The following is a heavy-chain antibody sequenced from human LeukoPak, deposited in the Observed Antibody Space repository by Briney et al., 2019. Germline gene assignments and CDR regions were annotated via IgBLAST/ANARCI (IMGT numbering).Heavy chain of an antibody. CDR3: AKDPSFSGWYDAFDI. CDR1: GFTFSSYA. Sequence: GGSLRLSCAASGFTFSSYAMSWVRQAPGKGLEWVSIISGSGGSTYYADSVKGRFTISRDNSKNTLYLQMNSLRAEDTAVYYCAKDPSFSGWYDAFDIWGQGTMVTVSS. V-gene: IGHV3-23*01. CDR2: ISGSGGST. D-gene: IGHD6-19*01. J-gene: IGHJ3*02.